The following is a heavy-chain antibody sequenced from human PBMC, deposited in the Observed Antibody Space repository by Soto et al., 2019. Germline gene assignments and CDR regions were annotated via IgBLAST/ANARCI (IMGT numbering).Heavy chain of an antibody. CDR1: GGSVSSGSYY. CDR3: ARGRWERLTRGYYYYYGKDD. CDR2: IYYSGST. Sequence: SETLSLTCTVSGGSVSSGSYYWSWIRQPPGKGLEWIGYIYYSGSTNYNPSLKSRVTISVDTSKNQFSLKLSSATAADTAVYYCARGRWERLTRGYYYYYGKDDRGKGTKVTVS. J-gene: IGHJ6*04. D-gene: IGHD1-26*01. V-gene: IGHV4-61*01.